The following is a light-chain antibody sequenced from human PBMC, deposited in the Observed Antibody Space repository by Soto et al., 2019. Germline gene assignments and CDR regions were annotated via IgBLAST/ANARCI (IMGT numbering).Light chain of an antibody. J-gene: IGLJ1*01. CDR2: DVS. Sequence: QSVLTQPASVSGSPGQSITISCTGTSSVVGGYNYVPWYQQHPGKAPKLMIYDVSNRPSGVSNRFSGSKSGNTASLTISGLQAEDEADYYCSSYTSSSTLPFGTGTKVTVL. V-gene: IGLV2-14*01. CDR3: SSYTSSSTLP. CDR1: SSVVGGYNY.